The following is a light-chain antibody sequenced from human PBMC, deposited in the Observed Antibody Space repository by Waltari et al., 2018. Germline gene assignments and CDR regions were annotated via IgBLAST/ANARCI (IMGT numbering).Light chain of an antibody. CDR2: GAS. J-gene: IGKJ1*01. V-gene: IGKV3-20*01. Sequence: EIVLTQSPGTLSLSPGERATLSCRASQSVSRTLAWYQQKPGQAPRLLIYGASIRATGIPDRFSGSGSGTDFSLTISRLEPEDFAVYYCQHYVRLPLTFGQGTKVEIK. CDR3: QHYVRLPLT. CDR1: QSVSRT.